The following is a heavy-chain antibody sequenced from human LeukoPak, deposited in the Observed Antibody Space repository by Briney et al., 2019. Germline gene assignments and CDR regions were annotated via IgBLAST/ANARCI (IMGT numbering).Heavy chain of an antibody. D-gene: IGHD3-3*01. V-gene: IGHV3-21*01. CDR3: ARILRFLEWTENWFDP. J-gene: IGHJ5*02. CDR2: ISSSSSYI. Sequence: GGSLRLSCAASGFTFSSYSMNWVRQAPGKGLEWVSSISSSSSYIYYADSLKGRFTISRDNAKNSLYLQMNSLRAEDTAVYYCARILRFLEWTENWFDPWGQGTLVTVSS. CDR1: GFTFSSYS.